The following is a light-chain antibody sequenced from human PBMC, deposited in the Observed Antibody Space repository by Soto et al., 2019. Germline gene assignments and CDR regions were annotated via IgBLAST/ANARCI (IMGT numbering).Light chain of an antibody. CDR1: QGIISY. Sequence: DIQSTQSPSFLSASVGYRITITCRASQGIISYVAWYQQTPAKAPQLLIYAASTLKSGVPSRFSGSGSGTEFTLTISSLQPEDFATYYCQQLNSYPRTFGQGTKVDI. CDR3: QQLNSYPRT. V-gene: IGKV1-9*01. J-gene: IGKJ1*01. CDR2: AAS.